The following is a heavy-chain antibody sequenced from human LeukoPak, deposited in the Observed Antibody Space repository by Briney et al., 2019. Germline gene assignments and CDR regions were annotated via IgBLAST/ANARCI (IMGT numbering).Heavy chain of an antibody. J-gene: IGHJ4*02. CDR2: ISSSSTI. V-gene: IGHV3-48*01. D-gene: IGHD1-26*01. CDR3: ARGRYSGSYLVDY. CDR1: GFTFSSYS. Sequence: GGSLRLSCAASGFTFSSYSMNWVRQAPGKGLEWVSYISSSSTIYYADSVKGRFTISRGNAKNSLYLQMNSLRAEDTAVYYCARGRYSGSYLVDYWGQGTLVTVSS.